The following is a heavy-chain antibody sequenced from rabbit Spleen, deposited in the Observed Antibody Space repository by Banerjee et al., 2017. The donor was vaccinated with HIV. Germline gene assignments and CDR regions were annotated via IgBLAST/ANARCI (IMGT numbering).Heavy chain of an antibody. CDR3: ARDTSSSFSSYGMDL. D-gene: IGHD1-1*01. J-gene: IGHJ6*01. CDR1: GFSFNSGYD. CDR2: IAGSSSGFT. Sequence: QSLEESGGDLVKPGASLTLTCTASGFSFNSGYDMCWVRQAPGKGLEWISCIAGSSSGFTYSATWAKGRFTISKTSSTTVTLQMTSLTAADTATYFCARDTSSSFSSYGMDLWGPGTLVTVS. V-gene: IGHV1S40*01.